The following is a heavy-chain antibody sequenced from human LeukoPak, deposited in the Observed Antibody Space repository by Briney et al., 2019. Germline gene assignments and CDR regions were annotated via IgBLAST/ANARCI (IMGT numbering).Heavy chain of an antibody. J-gene: IGHJ4*02. V-gene: IGHV4-38-2*02. CDR3: ARKDYGGNHIDY. CDR1: GYSISSGYY. CDR2: IYHSGST. Sequence: PSETLSLTCTVSGYSISSGYYWGWIRQPPGKGLEWIGSIYHSGSTYYNPSLKSRVTISVDTSKNQFSLKLSSVTAADTAVYYCARKDYGGNHIDYWGQGTLVTVSS. D-gene: IGHD4-23*01.